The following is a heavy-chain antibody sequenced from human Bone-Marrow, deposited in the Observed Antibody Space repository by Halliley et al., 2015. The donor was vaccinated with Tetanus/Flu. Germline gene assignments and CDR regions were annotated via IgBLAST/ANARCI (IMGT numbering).Heavy chain of an antibody. CDR3: AREGIATSGDSLGS. CDR2: IKQDGSEK. Sequence: SGFTFSSYWMSWVRQAPGKGLEWVANIKQDGSEKYYVDSVKGRFTISRDNAKNSVFLQMSSLRAEDTALYYCAREGIATSGDSLGSWGQGTLVTVSS. CDR1: GFTFSSYW. D-gene: IGHD6-13*01. V-gene: IGHV3-7*03. J-gene: IGHJ4*02.